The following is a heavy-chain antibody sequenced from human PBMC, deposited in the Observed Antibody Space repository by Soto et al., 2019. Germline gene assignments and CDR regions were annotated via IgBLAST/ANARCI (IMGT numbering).Heavy chain of an antibody. D-gene: IGHD3-9*01. J-gene: IGHJ4*02. Sequence: ASVKVSCKASGYSLSDYHIHWVRQAPGQGLEWVGRINPNTGDTDYAQNFQGSVTMTRDTSISTAYMELNRLRSDDTAVYYCARWPGYDILTGFRSGFDHWGPGTVVTVSS. CDR3: ARWPGYDILTGFRSGFDH. V-gene: IGHV1-2*06. CDR1: GYSLSDYH. CDR2: INPNTGDT.